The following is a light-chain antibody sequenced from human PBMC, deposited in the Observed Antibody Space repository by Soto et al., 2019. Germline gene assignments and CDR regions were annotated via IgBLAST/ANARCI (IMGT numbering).Light chain of an antibody. J-gene: IGKJ2*01. CDR2: AAS. V-gene: IGKV1-39*01. Sequence: DIQMTQSPSSLSASVGDRVTITCRSSQSISSYLNWYQQKPGKAPNLLFYAASSLQSGVPSRFSGSGSGTDFTLTISSLQPEDFATYYCQQSYSTSVYTFGQGTKLEIK. CDR3: QQSYSTSVYT. CDR1: QSISSY.